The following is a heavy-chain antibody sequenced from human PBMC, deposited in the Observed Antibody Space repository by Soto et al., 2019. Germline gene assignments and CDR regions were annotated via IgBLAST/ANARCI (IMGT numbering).Heavy chain of an antibody. CDR3: ARSPRIAVAGHFDY. CDR2: IYYSGST. Sequence: SETLSLTCTVSGGSISSGGYYWSWIRQHPGKGLEWIGYIYYSGSTYYNPSLKSRVTISVDTSKNQFPLKLSSVTAADTAVYYCARSPRIAVAGHFDYWGQGTLVTVSS. D-gene: IGHD6-19*01. CDR1: GGSISSGGYY. J-gene: IGHJ4*02. V-gene: IGHV4-31*03.